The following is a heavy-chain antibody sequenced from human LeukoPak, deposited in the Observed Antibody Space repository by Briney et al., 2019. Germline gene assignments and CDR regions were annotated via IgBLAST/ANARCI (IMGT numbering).Heavy chain of an antibody. CDR1: GFTFSSYW. D-gene: IGHD2-2*01. CDR3: ARDLRVPAAIGPDAFDI. V-gene: IGHV3-7*01. J-gene: IGHJ3*02. CDR2: IKQDGSEK. Sequence: GGSLRLSCAASGFTFSSYWMSWVRQAPGKGLEWVANIKQDGSEKYYVDSVKGRLTISRDNAKNSLYLQMNSLRAEDTAVYYCARDLRVPAAIGPDAFDIWGQGTMVTVSS.